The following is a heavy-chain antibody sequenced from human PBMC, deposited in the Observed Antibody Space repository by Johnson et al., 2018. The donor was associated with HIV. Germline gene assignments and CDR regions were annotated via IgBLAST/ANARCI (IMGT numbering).Heavy chain of an antibody. CDR2: ISYDGSNK. CDR3: AKIPAALPLDAFDI. J-gene: IGHJ3*02. D-gene: IGHD2-2*01. V-gene: IGHV3-30*04. Sequence: QVQLVESGGGVVQPGRYLRLSCAASGFTFSSYAMHWVRQAPGKGLEWVAVISYDGSNKYYADSVKGRFTISRDNSKNTLYLQMNSLRAEDTAVYYCAKIPAALPLDAFDIWGQGTMVTVSS. CDR1: GFTFSSYA.